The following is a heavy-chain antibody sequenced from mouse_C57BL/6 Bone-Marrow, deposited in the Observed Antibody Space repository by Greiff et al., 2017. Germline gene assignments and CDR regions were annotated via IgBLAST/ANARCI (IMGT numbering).Heavy chain of an antibody. Sequence: QVQLQQSGAELVRPGTSVKVSCKASGYAFTNYLIEWVKQRPGQGLEWIGVINPGSGGTNYNEKFKGKATLTADKSSSTAYMQLSSLTSEDSAVYCCARSDYDETWFAYWGQGTLVTVSA. CDR3: ARSDYDETWFAY. CDR2: INPGSGGT. CDR1: GYAFTNYL. D-gene: IGHD2-4*01. J-gene: IGHJ3*01. V-gene: IGHV1-54*01.